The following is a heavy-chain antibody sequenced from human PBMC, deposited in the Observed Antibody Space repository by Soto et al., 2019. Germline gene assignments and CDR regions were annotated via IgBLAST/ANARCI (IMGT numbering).Heavy chain of an antibody. D-gene: IGHD5-12*01. CDR3: AGGVATIPYAFDI. V-gene: IGHV4-39*01. Sequence: PSETLSLTCAVSGGSISSSSYYWGWIRQPPGKGLEWIGSMYYSGSTYYNPSLKSRVTISVDTSKNQFSLKLSSVTAADTAVYYCAGGVATIPYAFDIWGQGTMVTVSS. CDR1: GGSISSSSYY. J-gene: IGHJ3*02. CDR2: MYYSGST.